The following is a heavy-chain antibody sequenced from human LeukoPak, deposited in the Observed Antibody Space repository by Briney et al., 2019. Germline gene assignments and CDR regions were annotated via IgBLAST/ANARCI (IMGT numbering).Heavy chain of an antibody. D-gene: IGHD3-10*01. CDR1: GYNFTGYY. V-gene: IGHV1-2*02. CDR3: ARVLTMVRGVIKKNWFDP. CDR2: INPNSGGT. Sequence: ASVKVSCKASGYNFTGYYMHWVRQAPGQGLEWMGWINPNSGGTNYAQKFQGRVTMTRDTSISTAYMELSRLRSDDTAVYYCARVLTMVRGVIKKNWFDPWGQGTLVTVSS. J-gene: IGHJ5*02.